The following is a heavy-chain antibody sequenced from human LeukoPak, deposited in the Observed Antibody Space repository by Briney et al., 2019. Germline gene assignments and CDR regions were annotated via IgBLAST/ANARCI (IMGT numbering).Heavy chain of an antibody. CDR2: IYYSGST. V-gene: IGHV4-39*01. Sequence: PSETLSLTCTVSGASISSSSYYWGWIRQPPGKWLEWIGNIYYSGSTYYKPSLKSRVAISVDTSKNQLSLKLSSVTAADTAVYYCARQNVGHYFHYWGQGTLVTVSS. CDR3: ARQNVGHYFHY. D-gene: IGHD1-1*01. J-gene: IGHJ4*02. CDR1: GASISSSSYY.